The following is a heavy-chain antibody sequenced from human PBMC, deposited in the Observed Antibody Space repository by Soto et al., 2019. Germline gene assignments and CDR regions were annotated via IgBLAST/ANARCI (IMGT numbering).Heavy chain of an antibody. CDR2: IIPIFGTP. CDR3: ARDRDDYGSGNYYNRIDF. D-gene: IGHD3-10*01. Sequence: QVQLVQSGAEVKKPGSSVKVSCKASGGIFSTYAISWLLQAPGQGLEWMGGIIPIFGTPNYAQRFQGRVTITADESTSTAYMELSSLRSEDTAVYYCARDRDDYGSGNYYNRIDFWGQGTLVTVSS. J-gene: IGHJ4*02. CDR1: GGIFSTYA. V-gene: IGHV1-69*01.